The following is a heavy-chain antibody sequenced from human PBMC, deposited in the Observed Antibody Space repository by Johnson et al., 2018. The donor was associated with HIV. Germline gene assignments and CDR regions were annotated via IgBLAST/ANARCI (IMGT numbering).Heavy chain of an antibody. Sequence: EMQLVESGGGVLRPGGSLRLSCAASGFTFDDYGMNWVRQAPGKGLEWVANIKQDGSEKYYVDSVKGRFTISRDNAKKSLYLQMNSLRAEDTAVYYCARELRIAARGLAFDIWGRGTMVTVSS. CDR3: ARELRIAARGLAFDI. V-gene: IGHV3-7*05. J-gene: IGHJ3*02. D-gene: IGHD6-6*01. CDR2: IKQDGSEK. CDR1: GFTFDDYG.